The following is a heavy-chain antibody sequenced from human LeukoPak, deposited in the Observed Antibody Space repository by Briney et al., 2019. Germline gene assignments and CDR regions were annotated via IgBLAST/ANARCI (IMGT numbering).Heavy chain of an antibody. J-gene: IGHJ6*02. D-gene: IGHD3-3*01. V-gene: IGHV3-23*01. CDR3: AKDLGSYDFWSGYLAYYDYGMDV. CDR1: GFTFRDFS. Sequence: GGSLRLSCVASGFTFRDFSMSWVRQAPGRGLEWVSVISNGGDHTYYADSVKGRFTISRDNSKNTLYLQMNSLRAEDTAVYYCAKDLGSYDFWSGYLAYYDYGMDVWGQGTTVTVSS. CDR2: ISNGGDHT.